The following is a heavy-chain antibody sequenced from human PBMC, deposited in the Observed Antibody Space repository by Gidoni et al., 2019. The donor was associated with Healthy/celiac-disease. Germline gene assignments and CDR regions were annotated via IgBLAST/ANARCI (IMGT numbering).Heavy chain of an antibody. Sequence: QVQLVESGGGVVQPGRSLRLSCAASGFPFSSYGMHWVRQAPGKGLEWLAVISYDGSNKYYADSVKGRFTISRDNSKNTLYLQMNSLRAEDTAVYYCAKGIDSSSSSLSDPWGQGTLVTVSS. CDR1: GFPFSSYG. J-gene: IGHJ5*02. V-gene: IGHV3-30*18. D-gene: IGHD6-6*01. CDR3: AKGIDSSSSSLSDP. CDR2: ISYDGSNK.